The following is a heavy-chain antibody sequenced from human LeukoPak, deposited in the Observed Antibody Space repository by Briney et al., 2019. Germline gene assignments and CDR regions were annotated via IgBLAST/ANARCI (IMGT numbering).Heavy chain of an antibody. J-gene: IGHJ6*04. Sequence: PGRSLRHSCAASVFTFISYGMHGVRQTPGKGLERVAVIWNDGSNKYYVGSVKGRFTISRDNSKNTLYLQMNNRRAGDTAVYYCARGTMSVVVAATDYYYGMDVWGKGTTVTVSS. CDR2: IWNDGSNK. V-gene: IGHV3-33*01. CDR3: ARGTMSVVVAATDYYYGMDV. CDR1: VFTFISYG. D-gene: IGHD2-15*01.